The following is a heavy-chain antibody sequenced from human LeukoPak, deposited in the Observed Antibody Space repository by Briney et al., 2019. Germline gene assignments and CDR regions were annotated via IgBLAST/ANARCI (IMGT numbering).Heavy chain of an antibody. D-gene: IGHD3-22*01. J-gene: IGHJ4*02. Sequence: ASVKVSCTASGYTFTSYYMHWVRQAPGQGLEWMGIINPSGGSTSYAQKFQGRVTMTRDTSTSTVYMELSSLRSEDTAAYYCAREIPMYYYDSSGYSFGRWGQGTLVTVSS. V-gene: IGHV1-46*01. CDR3: AREIPMYYYDSSGYSFGR. CDR1: GYTFTSYY. CDR2: INPSGGST.